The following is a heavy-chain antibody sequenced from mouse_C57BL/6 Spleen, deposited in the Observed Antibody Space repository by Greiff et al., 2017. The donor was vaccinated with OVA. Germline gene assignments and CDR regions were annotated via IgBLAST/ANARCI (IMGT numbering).Heavy chain of an antibody. CDR1: GYAFTNYL. V-gene: IGHV1-54*01. CDR2: INPGSGGT. CDR3: ARSVTYYSNAWFAY. J-gene: IGHJ3*01. Sequence: QVHVKQSGAELVRPGTSVKVSCKASGYAFTNYLIEWVKQRPGQGLEWIGVINPGSGGTNYNEKFKGKATLTADKSSSTAYMQLSSLTSEDSAVYFCARSVTYYSNAWFAYWGQGTLVTVSA. D-gene: IGHD2-5*01.